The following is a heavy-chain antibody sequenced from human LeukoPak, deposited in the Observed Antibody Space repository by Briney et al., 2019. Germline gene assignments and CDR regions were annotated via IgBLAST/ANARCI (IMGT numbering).Heavy chain of an antibody. J-gene: IGHJ6*04. CDR3: ATPTTHYYYYGMDV. D-gene: IGHD4-11*01. CDR2: INHSGST. V-gene: IGHV4-34*01. CDR1: GGSFSGYY. Sequence: SETLSLTCAVYGGSFSGYYWSWIRQPPGKGLEWIGEINHSGSTNYNPSLTSRGTISVDTSKNQFSLKLSSVTAADTAVYYCATPTTHYYYYGMDVWGKGTTVTVSS.